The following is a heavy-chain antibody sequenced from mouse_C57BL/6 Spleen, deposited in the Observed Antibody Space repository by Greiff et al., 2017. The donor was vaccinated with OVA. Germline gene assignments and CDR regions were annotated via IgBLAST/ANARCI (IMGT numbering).Heavy chain of an antibody. D-gene: IGHD1-1*01. Sequence: QVQLQQPGAELVMPGASVKLSCKASGYTFTSYWMHWVKQRPGQGLEWIGEIDPSDSYTNYNQKFKGKSTLTVDKSSSTAYMQLSSLTSEDSAVYYCARGITTVAYWGQGTLVTVSA. CDR2: IDPSDSYT. J-gene: IGHJ3*01. V-gene: IGHV1-69*01. CDR1: GYTFTSYW. CDR3: ARGITTVAY.